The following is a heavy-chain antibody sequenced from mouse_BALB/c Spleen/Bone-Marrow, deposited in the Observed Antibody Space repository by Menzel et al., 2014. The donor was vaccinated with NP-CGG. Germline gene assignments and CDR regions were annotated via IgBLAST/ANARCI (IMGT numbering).Heavy chain of an antibody. J-gene: IGHJ3*01. D-gene: IGHD1-1*01. V-gene: IGHV3-2*02. Sequence: VQLKESGPGLVKPPQSLSLTCTVTGYSITSDYVWNWIRQFPGNKLEWMGYISYSGSTSYNPSLKSRISINRDTSKNQFFLQMNSVTTEDTATYYCARASYVSWFTHWGQGTLVTVSA. CDR1: GYSITSDYV. CDR3: ARASYVSWFTH. CDR2: ISYSGST.